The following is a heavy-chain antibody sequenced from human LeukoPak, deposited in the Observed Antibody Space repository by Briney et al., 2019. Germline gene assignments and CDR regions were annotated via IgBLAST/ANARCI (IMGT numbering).Heavy chain of an antibody. Sequence: QPGESLRLSCAASGLTFSSDSMNWVRQAPGKGLEWVSYISSASNTIYYADSVKGRFTISRDNAKNSLYLQMNSLRAEDTAMYYCARDGWFGDYNWFDPWGQGTLVTVSS. CDR1: GLTFSSDS. J-gene: IGHJ5*02. V-gene: IGHV3-48*01. D-gene: IGHD3-10*01. CDR2: ISSASNTI. CDR3: ARDGWFGDYNWFDP.